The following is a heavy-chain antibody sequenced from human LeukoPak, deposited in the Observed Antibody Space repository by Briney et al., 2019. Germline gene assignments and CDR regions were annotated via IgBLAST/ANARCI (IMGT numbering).Heavy chain of an antibody. V-gene: IGHV1-18*01. J-gene: IGHJ6*03. CDR1: GYTFTSYG. Sequence: ASVKVSCKASGYTFTSYGISWVRQAPGQGLEWMVWISAYNGNTNYAQKLQGRVTMTTDTSTSTAYMELSSLRSEDTAVYYCARGKQQLRNYYYYYMDVWGKGTTVTISS. CDR2: ISAYNGNT. CDR3: ARGKQQLRNYYYYYMDV. D-gene: IGHD6-13*01.